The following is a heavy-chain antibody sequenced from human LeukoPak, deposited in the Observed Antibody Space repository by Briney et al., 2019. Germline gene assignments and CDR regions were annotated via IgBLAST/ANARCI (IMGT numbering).Heavy chain of an antibody. CDR3: AKNGGGSSWYLGYYYYYMDV. CDR2: ISGSGGST. CDR1: GFTFSSYG. V-gene: IGHV3-23*01. Sequence: GGSVRLSCAASGFTFSSYGMSWVRQASGKGLEWVSAISGSGGSTYYADSVKGRFTISRDNSKNTLYLQMNSLRAEDTAVYYCAKNGGGSSWYLGYYYYYMDVWGKGTTVTVSS. D-gene: IGHD6-13*01. J-gene: IGHJ6*03.